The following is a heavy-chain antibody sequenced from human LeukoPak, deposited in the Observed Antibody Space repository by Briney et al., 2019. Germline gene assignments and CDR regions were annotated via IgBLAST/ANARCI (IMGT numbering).Heavy chain of an antibody. J-gene: IGHJ4*02. V-gene: IGHV3-9*01. CDR3: AKDRTGDYARGYFDF. Sequence: GRSLRLSCAASGFTFDDYAMHWVRHAPGKGLEWVSGISWNSGSIGYADSVKGRFTISRDNAKNSLYLQMNSLRAEDTALYYCAKDRTGDYARGYFDFWGQGTLVTVSS. CDR1: GFTFDDYA. D-gene: IGHD4-17*01. CDR2: ISWNSGSI.